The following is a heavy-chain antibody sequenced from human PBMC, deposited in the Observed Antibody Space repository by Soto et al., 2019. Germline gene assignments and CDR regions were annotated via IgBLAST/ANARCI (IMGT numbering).Heavy chain of an antibody. CDR2: ISAGADGT. V-gene: IGHV3-23*01. J-gene: IGHJ4*02. CDR1: GFTFSNYA. D-gene: IGHD3-16*01. CDR3: ARDPRALWGTLFDY. Sequence: GGSLRLSCEASGFTFSNYAMSWVRQAPGKGLEWVSGISAGADGTYYAGSVRGRFTISRDNSKNPLYLQMNSLRAEDTAVYYCARDPRALWGTLFDYWGQGTLVTVSS.